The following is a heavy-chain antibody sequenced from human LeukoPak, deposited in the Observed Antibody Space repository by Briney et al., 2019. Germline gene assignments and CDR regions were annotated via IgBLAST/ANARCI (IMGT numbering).Heavy chain of an antibody. Sequence: PSETLSLTCAVYGGSFSGYYWSWIRQPPGKGLEWIGEINHSGSTNYNPSLKSRVTISVGRSKNQFSLKLSSVTAADTAVYYCASLQYYDILTGYYNVGAFDIWGQGTMVTVSS. J-gene: IGHJ3*02. CDR1: GGSFSGYY. V-gene: IGHV4-34*01. CDR2: INHSGST. D-gene: IGHD3-9*01. CDR3: ASLQYYDILTGYYNVGAFDI.